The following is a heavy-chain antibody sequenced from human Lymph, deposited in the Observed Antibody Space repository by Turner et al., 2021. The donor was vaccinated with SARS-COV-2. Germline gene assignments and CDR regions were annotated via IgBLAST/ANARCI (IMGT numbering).Heavy chain of an antibody. D-gene: IGHD2-15*01. J-gene: IGHJ6*02. CDR3: ARGHGGNYYYGMDV. Sequence: QVQLVESGGGVVQTGRSLRLSCAASGFTFSTCVMHWVRQAPGKGLEWVALISYDGSNEYYADSVKGRFTISRDNSKNTVYLHMNSLRTEDTSMYYCARGHGGNYYYGMDVWGQGTTVTVSS. V-gene: IGHV3-30*04. CDR1: GFTFSTCV. CDR2: ISYDGSNE.